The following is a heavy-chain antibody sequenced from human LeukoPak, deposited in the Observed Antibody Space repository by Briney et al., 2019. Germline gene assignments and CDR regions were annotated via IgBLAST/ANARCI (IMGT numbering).Heavy chain of an antibody. D-gene: IGHD3-10*01. Sequence: ASVTVSCKASGYTFSGYYMHWVRQAPGQGLEWVGWINPNSGGTHYPQNFQGRVTITGDTSISTAYMELRSLSYDDTAVYYCARDYYGAGSYDYWGQGTLVTVSS. CDR3: ARDYYGAGSYDY. J-gene: IGHJ4*02. CDR2: INPNSGGT. CDR1: GYTFSGYY. V-gene: IGHV1-2*02.